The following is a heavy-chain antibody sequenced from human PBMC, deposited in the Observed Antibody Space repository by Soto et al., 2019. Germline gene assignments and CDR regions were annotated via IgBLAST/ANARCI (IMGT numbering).Heavy chain of an antibody. CDR3: ARAYGYYFDY. D-gene: IGHD4-17*01. V-gene: IGHV4-59*01. Sequence: SETLSLTCTVSGGSISSYYWSWIRQPPGKGLEWIGYIYYSGSTNYNPSLKSRVTISVDTSKNQFSLKLSSVTAADTAVYYCARAYGYYFDYWGQAPLVTVSS. CDR2: IYYSGST. J-gene: IGHJ4*02. CDR1: GGSISSYY.